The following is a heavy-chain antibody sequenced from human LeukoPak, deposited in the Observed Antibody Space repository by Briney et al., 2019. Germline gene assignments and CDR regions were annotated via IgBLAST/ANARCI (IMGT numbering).Heavy chain of an antibody. V-gene: IGHV3-30*02. D-gene: IGHD3-3*01. J-gene: IGHJ4*02. CDR1: GFTFSSYG. CDR2: IRYDGST. CDR3: AKYVLGGSGYFLYDS. Sequence: PGGSLRIPCAASGFTFSSYGMHWVRQAPGKGLEWVAFIRYDGSTYYADSVKGRFTISRDNSKNTLYLQMNSLRAEDTTVYYCAKYVLGGSGYFLYDSWGRGTLVTVSS.